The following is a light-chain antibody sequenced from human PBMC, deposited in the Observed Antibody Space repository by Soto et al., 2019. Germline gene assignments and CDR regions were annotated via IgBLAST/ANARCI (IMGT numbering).Light chain of an antibody. CDR1: NSNIGNNY. CDR2: DRS. V-gene: IGLV1-51*01. J-gene: IGLJ1*01. Sequence: QPVLTQPPSVSAAPGQKVTISCSGSNSNIGNNYVSWYQQLPGTAPKLLIYDRSNRPSGIPDRFSGSKSGTSATLDITGLQTGDEADYYCGTWDSSLNAYVFGTGTKLTVL. CDR3: GTWDSSLNAYV.